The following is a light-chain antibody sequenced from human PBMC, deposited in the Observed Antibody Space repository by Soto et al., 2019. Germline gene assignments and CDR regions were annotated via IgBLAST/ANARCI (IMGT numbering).Light chain of an antibody. CDR3: QQYNNWPSWT. V-gene: IGKV3-15*01. J-gene: IGKJ1*01. CDR2: GAS. Sequence: EIVMTQSPATLSVSPGERATLSCRASQSVSSNLAWYQQKPGQAPRLLIYGASTWATGIPARFSGSGSGTEFTLTISSLQSEDFAVYYCQQYNNWPSWTFGQGTKVEIE. CDR1: QSVSSN.